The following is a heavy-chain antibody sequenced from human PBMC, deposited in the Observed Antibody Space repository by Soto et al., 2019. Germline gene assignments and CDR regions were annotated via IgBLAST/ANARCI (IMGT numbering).Heavy chain of an antibody. CDR2: VYYTGNT. V-gene: IGHV4-59*08. CDR3: ARRRTRPEAFDH. D-gene: IGHD1-1*01. CDR1: GGSISTYY. Sequence: SETLSLTCTVSGGSISTYYWTWIRQPPGKGLEWIGYVYYTGNTNYNPSHESRDTISVDTSRNQFSLRLSSVTAADTAVYYCARRRTRPEAFDHWGQGSRVTVSS. J-gene: IGHJ4*02.